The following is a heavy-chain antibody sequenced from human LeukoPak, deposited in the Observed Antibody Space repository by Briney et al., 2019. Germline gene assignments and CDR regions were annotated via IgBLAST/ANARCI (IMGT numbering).Heavy chain of an antibody. V-gene: IGHV3-23*01. CDR1: GLTFSNHA. J-gene: IGHJ4*02. CDR3: AKVTGTTNY. Sequence: GGSLTLSCAVSGLTFSNHALSWVRQAPGKGLEWVSAISGRDESTYYADSVKGRFTISRDNSKSTLYLQMSSLRAEDTAVYHCAKVTGTTNYWGQGTLVTVSS. D-gene: IGHD1-1*01. CDR2: ISGRDEST.